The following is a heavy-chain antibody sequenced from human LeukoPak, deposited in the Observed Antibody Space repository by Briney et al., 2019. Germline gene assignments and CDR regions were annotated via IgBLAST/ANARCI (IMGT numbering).Heavy chain of an antibody. D-gene: IGHD2-2*01. CDR3: ATVVPAAKYGMDV. V-gene: IGHV4-31*03. CDR1: GGSISSGGYY. J-gene: IGHJ6*02. CDR2: IYYSGST. Sequence: KSSETLSLTCTVSGGSISSGGYYWSWIRQHPGKGLEWIGHIYYSGSTYYNPSLKSRVTISVDTSKNQFSLKLSSVTAADTAVYYCATVVPAAKYGMDVWGQGTTVTVSS.